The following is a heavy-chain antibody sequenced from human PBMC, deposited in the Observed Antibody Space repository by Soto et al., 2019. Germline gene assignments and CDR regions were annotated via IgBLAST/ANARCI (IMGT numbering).Heavy chain of an antibody. Sequence: QVQLQQWGAGLLKPSETLSLTCAVYGGSFSGYYWSWIRQPPEKGLEWIGEINHSGSTNYNPSLRRRVTTSVDTSKSQFSLRLSSVTAADEAVYYWAIGRFSGFAQTRRWHGSGSPVDYWGQGTLVTVSS. D-gene: IGHD3-10*01. CDR1: GGSFSGYY. CDR3: AIGRFSGFAQTRRWHGSGSPVDY. CDR2: INHSGST. J-gene: IGHJ4*02. V-gene: IGHV4-34*01.